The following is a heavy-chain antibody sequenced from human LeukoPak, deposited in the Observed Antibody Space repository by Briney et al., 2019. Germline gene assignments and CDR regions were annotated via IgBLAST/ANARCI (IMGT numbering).Heavy chain of an antibody. CDR3: AKDYYDSSGYFFDY. D-gene: IGHD3-22*01. Sequence: SETLSLTCTVSGGSISSYYWSWIRQPPGKGLEWIGYIYYSGSTDYNPSLKSRLTISVDSSMNQFSLKLSSVTAADTAVYYCAKDYYDSSGYFFDYWGQGTLVTVSS. CDR2: IYYSGST. J-gene: IGHJ4*02. CDR1: GGSISSYY. V-gene: IGHV4-59*12.